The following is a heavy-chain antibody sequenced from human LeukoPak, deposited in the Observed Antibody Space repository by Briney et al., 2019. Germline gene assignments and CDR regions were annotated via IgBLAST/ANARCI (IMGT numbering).Heavy chain of an antibody. CDR3: TIGAYYYGSDSYRGYYFDY. CDR2: ISGSGGST. D-gene: IGHD3-10*01. V-gene: IGHV3-23*01. J-gene: IGHJ4*02. Sequence: PGGSLRLSCAASGFTFSSYVMSWVRQAPGKGLEWVSGISGSGGSTYYADSVKGRFTISRDNSKNTLYLQMNSLRAEDTAVYYCTIGAYYYGSDSYRGYYFDYWGQGTLVTVSS. CDR1: GFTFSSYV.